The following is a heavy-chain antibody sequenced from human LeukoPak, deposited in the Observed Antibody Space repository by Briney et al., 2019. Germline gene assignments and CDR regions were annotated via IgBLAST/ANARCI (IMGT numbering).Heavy chain of an antibody. V-gene: IGHV3-23*01. J-gene: IGHJ4*02. CDR1: GFTFSNYA. D-gene: IGHD1-26*01. Sequence: SGGSLRLSCAASGFTFSNYAMNWVRQAPGKGLKWVSAISCSGGSTYYADSVRGRFTISRDNSKNTLFLQMNGLRGEDTVVYYYAKAPDEWELPNYFDYWGQGTLVTVSS. CDR3: AKAPDEWELPNYFDY. CDR2: ISCSGGST.